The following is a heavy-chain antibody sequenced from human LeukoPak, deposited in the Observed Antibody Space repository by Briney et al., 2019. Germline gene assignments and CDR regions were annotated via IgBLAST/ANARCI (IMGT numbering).Heavy chain of an antibody. CDR3: AKVVGTEYVVY. V-gene: IGHV3-23*01. Sequence: GRSLRLSCAASGFTFSSYAMSWVRQAPGKGLEWVSAISGSGGSTYYADSVKGRFTISRDNSKNTLYLQMNSLRAEDTAVYCCAKVVGTEYVVYWGQGTLVTVSS. J-gene: IGHJ4*02. CDR2: ISGSGGST. CDR1: GFTFSSYA. D-gene: IGHD1-1*01.